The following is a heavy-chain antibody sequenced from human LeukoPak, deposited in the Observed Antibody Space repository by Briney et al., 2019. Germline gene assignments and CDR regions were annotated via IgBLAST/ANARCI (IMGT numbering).Heavy chain of an antibody. Sequence: ESGPALVKPTQTLTLTCTFSGFSLSPSGMCVSWIRQPPGKALEWLALIDWDDDKYYSTSLKTRLTISKDTSKNQVVLTMTNMDPVDTATYYCARIRRTEGVYDYWGQGTLVTVSS. V-gene: IGHV2-70*01. CDR3: ARIRRTEGVYDY. J-gene: IGHJ4*02. D-gene: IGHD1-26*01. CDR2: IDWDDDK. CDR1: GFSLSPSGMC.